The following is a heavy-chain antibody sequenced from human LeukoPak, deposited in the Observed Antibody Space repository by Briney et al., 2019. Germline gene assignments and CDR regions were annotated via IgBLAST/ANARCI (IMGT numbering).Heavy chain of an antibody. V-gene: IGHV1-2*02. Sequence: ASVKVSCKASGYTFTAYYIHWVRQAPGQGLEWMGWINPKSDDTNYPQNFQGRVTMTRDTSINTAYMELSRLKSDDTAAYYCARGHSSAFFTFDYWGQGTLVTVSS. D-gene: IGHD6-19*01. CDR2: INPKSDDT. CDR1: GYTFTAYY. J-gene: IGHJ4*02. CDR3: ARGHSSAFFTFDY.